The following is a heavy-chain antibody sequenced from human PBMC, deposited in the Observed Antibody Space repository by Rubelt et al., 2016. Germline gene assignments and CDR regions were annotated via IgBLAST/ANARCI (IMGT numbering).Heavy chain of an antibody. D-gene: IGHD2-2*01. J-gene: IGHJ4*02. CDR3: ASSTPGGYYFDY. V-gene: IGHV1-18*01. Sequence: QVQLVQSGAEVKKPGASVKVSCKVSGYTLTELSMHWVRQAPGKGLEWMGWISAYNGNTNYAQKLQGRVTMTTDTSTSTAYMELRSLRSDDTAAYYCASSTPGGYYFDYWGQGTLVTVSS. CDR1: GYTLTELS. CDR2: ISAYNGNT.